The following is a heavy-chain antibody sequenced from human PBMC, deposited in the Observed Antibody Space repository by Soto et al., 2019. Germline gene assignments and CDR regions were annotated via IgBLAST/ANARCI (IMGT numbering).Heavy chain of an antibody. V-gene: IGHV3-33*08. D-gene: IGHD2-2*01. CDR3: ARVSVPAAMYYFDY. J-gene: IGHJ4*02. CDR1: GFTLSNYW. CDR2: IWYDGSNK. Sequence: GGSLRLSCPASGFTLSNYWMHSVRQVPGKGLQWVSVIWYDGSNKYYADSVKGRFTISRDNSKNTLCLQMNSLRAEDTAVYYCARVSVPAAMYYFDYWGQGTLVTVSS.